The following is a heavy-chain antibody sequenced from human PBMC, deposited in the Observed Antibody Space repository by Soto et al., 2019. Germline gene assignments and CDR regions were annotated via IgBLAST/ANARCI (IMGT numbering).Heavy chain of an antibody. J-gene: IGHJ4*02. Sequence: QLQLQESGPGLVKPSETLSLTCTVSGGSISSSSYYWGWTRQPPGKGLEWIGSIYYSGSTYYNPSLKSRVTISVDTSKNQFSLKLSSVTAADTAVYYCAAVSELVRVGYWGQGTLVTVSS. D-gene: IGHD6-13*01. CDR1: GGSISSSSYY. CDR2: IYYSGST. V-gene: IGHV4-39*01. CDR3: AAVSELVRVGY.